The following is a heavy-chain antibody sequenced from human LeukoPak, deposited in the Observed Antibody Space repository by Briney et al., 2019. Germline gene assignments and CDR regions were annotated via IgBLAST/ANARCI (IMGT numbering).Heavy chain of an antibody. V-gene: IGHV4-39*07. CDR2: IYYSGST. J-gene: IGHJ4*02. CDR3: ARGRGFWSGYHFDY. Sequence: KPSETLSLTCTVSGGSISSSSYYWGWIRQPPGKGLEWIGSIYYSGSTYYNPSLKSRVTISVDTSKNQFSLKLSSVTAADTAVYYCARGRGFWSGYHFDYWGQGTLVTVSS. CDR1: GGSISSSSYY. D-gene: IGHD3-3*01.